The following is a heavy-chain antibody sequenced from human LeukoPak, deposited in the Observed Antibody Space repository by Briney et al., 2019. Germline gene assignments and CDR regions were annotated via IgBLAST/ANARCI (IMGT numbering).Heavy chain of an antibody. CDR3: ARGLVSFLYFDY. J-gene: IGHJ4*02. V-gene: IGHV3-23*01. D-gene: IGHD6-19*01. CDR2: ISGSGGST. CDR1: GFTFSSYA. Sequence: GGSLRLSCAASGFTFSSYAMSWVRQAPGKGLEWVSAISGSGGSTYYADSVKGRFTISRDNSKNTLYLQMNSLRAEDTAVYYCARGLVSFLYFDYWGQGTLVTVSS.